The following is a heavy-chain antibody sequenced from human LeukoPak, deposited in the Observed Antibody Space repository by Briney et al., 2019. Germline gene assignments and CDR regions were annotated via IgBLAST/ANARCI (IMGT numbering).Heavy chain of an antibody. V-gene: IGHV4-39*07. CDR3: ARDRPGSYYAFDI. CDR2: IYYSGST. J-gene: IGHJ3*02. CDR1: GGSISSSSYY. D-gene: IGHD1-26*01. Sequence: PSETLSLTCTVSGGSISSSSYYWGWIRQPPGKGLEWIGSIYYSGSTYYNPSLKSRVTISVDTSKNQFSLKLSSVTAADTAVYYCARDRPGSYYAFDIWGQGTMVTVSS.